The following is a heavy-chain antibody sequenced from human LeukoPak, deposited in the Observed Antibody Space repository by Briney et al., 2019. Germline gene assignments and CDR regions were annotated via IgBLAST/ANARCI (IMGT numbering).Heavy chain of an antibody. CDR1: GYSFTSYW. CDR3: ARVGYCSSTSCSYFDY. CDR2: IYPGDSDT. Sequence: GESLKISCKGSGYSFTSYWIGWVRQMPGKGLEWMGIIYPGDSDTRYSPSFQGQVTISADKSISTAYLQWSSLKASDTAVYYCARVGYCSSTSCSYFDYWGQGTLVTVSS. V-gene: IGHV5-51*01. D-gene: IGHD2-2*01. J-gene: IGHJ4*02.